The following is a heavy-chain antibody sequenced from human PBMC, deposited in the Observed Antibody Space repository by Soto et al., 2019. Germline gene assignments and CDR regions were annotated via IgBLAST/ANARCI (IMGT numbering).Heavy chain of an antibody. Sequence: QVQLVQSGAEVKKPGASVKVSCKASGYTFTSYGISWVRQAPGQGLEWMGWISADNGNTNYAQKLQGRGTMTTDTSTSTAYMELMSMRSADTAVYYCARDTGTWELTEYYSYGMDVWGQGTTVTVSS. J-gene: IGHJ6*02. CDR1: GYTFTSYG. V-gene: IGHV1-18*01. CDR2: ISADNGNT. CDR3: ARDTGTWELTEYYSYGMDV. D-gene: IGHD1-26*01.